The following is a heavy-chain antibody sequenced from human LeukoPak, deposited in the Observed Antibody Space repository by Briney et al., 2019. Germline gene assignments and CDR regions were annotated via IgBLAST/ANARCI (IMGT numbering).Heavy chain of an antibody. Sequence: GGSLRLSCVVSGFTVSTFAMSWVRQAPGKGLEWVSSISGSGGSPYYADAVKGRFNISRDNSKNTLYLQMNSLKAEDTALYYCAKDLDSGSSGFTYCFDYWGQGTLVTVSS. V-gene: IGHV3-23*01. CDR1: GFTVSTFA. CDR3: AKDLDSGSSGFTYCFDY. D-gene: IGHD3-22*01. J-gene: IGHJ4*02. CDR2: ISGSGGSP.